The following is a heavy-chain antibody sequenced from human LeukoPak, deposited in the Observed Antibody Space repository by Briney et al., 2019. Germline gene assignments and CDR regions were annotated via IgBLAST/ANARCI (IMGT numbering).Heavy chain of an antibody. CDR2: ISSGSSYI. Sequence: GGSLRLYCSTSGFTFSSYSMYLGGQVQATVLELASSISSGSSYIYYADSVKGRFTISRDNAKNSLYLQMNSLRAEDTAVYYCASLLYCSGGSCPFDYWGQGTLVTVSS. J-gene: IGHJ4*02. CDR3: ASLLYCSGGSCPFDY. V-gene: IGHV3-21*01. CDR1: GFTFSSYS. D-gene: IGHD2-15*01.